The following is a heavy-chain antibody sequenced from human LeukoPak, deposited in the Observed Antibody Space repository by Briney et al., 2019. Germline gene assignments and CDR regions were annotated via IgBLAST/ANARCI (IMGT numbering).Heavy chain of an antibody. D-gene: IGHD3-22*01. Sequence: GGSLRLSCAASGFTFSSYSMNWVRQAPGKGLEWASSISSSSSYIYYADSVKGRFTISRDNAKNSLYLQMNSLRAEDTAVYYCARDSPYGVVVMGDAFDIWGQGTMVTVSS. CDR1: GFTFSSYS. CDR2: ISSSSSYI. CDR3: ARDSPYGVVVMGDAFDI. J-gene: IGHJ3*02. V-gene: IGHV3-21*01.